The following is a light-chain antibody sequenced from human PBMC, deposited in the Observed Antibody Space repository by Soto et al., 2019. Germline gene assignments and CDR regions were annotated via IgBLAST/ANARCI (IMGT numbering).Light chain of an antibody. CDR3: QQYGSSPRT. Sequence: EIVLAQSPGTLSLSPGERATLPCRASASVSSNYLAWYQQKPGQAPRLLIYHAPSRTTSIPDRFSGSGSGTDFTLTISRLEPEDFAVYYCQQYGSSPRTFGQGTKVDIK. J-gene: IGKJ1*01. V-gene: IGKV3-20*01. CDR2: HAP. CDR1: ASVSSNY.